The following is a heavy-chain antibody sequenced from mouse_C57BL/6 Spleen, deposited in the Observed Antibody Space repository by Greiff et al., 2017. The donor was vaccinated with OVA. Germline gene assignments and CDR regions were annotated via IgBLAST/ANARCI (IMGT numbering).Heavy chain of an antibody. CDR3: ARGGGRGAMDD. D-gene: IGHD1-1*02. V-gene: IGHV5-4*03. J-gene: IGHJ4*01. Sequence: EVKLVESGGGLVKPGGSLKLSCAASGFTFSSYAMSWVRQTPEKRLEWVATISDGGSYTYYPDNVKGRFTISRDNAKNNLYLQMSHLKSEDTAMYYCARGGGRGAMDDWGQGTSVTVAS. CDR2: ISDGGSYT. CDR1: GFTFSSYA.